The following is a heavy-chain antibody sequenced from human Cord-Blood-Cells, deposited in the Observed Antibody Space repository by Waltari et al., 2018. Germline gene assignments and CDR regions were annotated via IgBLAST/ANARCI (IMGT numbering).Heavy chain of an antibody. J-gene: IGHJ4*02. D-gene: IGHD4-17*01. CDR1: GGSFRGYY. V-gene: IGHV4-34*01. CDR3: ARVPPYCDYG. CDR2: INHIGST. Sequence: QVQLQQWGAGLLKPSETPSLTCAVYGGSFRGYYWSWVRQPPGKGLEWIGEINHIGSTNYNPSLMSRVTISVDTSKNQFSLKRGSVTAADTAVYYCARVPPYCDYGWGQGTLVTVSS.